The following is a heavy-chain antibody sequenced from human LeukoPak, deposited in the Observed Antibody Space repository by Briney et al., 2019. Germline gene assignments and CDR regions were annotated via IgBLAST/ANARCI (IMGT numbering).Heavy chain of an antibody. Sequence: GGSLRLSCVASGLTFGGQWLNWVRQAPGKGLEWISYISSSSSTIYYADSVKGRFTISRDNAKNSLYLQMNSLRDEDTAVYYCARVFLYGSETPNTHYWGQGTLVTVSS. V-gene: IGHV3-48*02. D-gene: IGHD3-10*01. CDR2: ISSSSSTI. CDR1: GLTFGGQW. J-gene: IGHJ4*02. CDR3: ARVFLYGSETPNTHY.